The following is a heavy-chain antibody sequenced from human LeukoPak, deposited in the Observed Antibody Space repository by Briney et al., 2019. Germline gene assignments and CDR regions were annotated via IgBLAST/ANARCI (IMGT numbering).Heavy chain of an antibody. D-gene: IGHD5-12*01. CDR1: GGSISSYY. CDR3: ARLTGYDWESSYDY. Sequence: PSETLSLTCTVSGGSISSYYWSWIRQPPGKGLEWIGYIYYSGSTNYNPSHKSRVTISVDTSKNQFSLKLSSVTAADTAVYYCARLTGYDWESSYDYWGQGTLVTVSS. J-gene: IGHJ4*02. CDR2: IYYSGST. V-gene: IGHV4-59*01.